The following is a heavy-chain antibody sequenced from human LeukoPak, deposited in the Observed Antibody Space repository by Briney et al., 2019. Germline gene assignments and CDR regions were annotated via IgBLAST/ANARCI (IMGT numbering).Heavy chain of an antibody. CDR2: IYYSGST. J-gene: IGHJ3*02. Sequence: SETLSLTCTVSGDSISSSSSYWGWIRQPPGEGLEWIGSIYYSGSTYYNTSLKSRVTISVDKSKNQFSLKLSSVTAADTAVYYCARQGYCTSTTNCSSAFDIWGQGTMVTVSS. CDR3: ARQGYCTSTTNCSSAFDI. CDR1: GDSISSSSSY. V-gene: IGHV4-39*01. D-gene: IGHD2-2*01.